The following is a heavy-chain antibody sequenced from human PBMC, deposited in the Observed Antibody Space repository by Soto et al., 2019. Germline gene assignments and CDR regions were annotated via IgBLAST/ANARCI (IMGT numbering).Heavy chain of an antibody. CDR3: ARDLAAADH. D-gene: IGHD6-13*01. J-gene: IGHJ4*02. V-gene: IGHV1-46*01. CDR2: INPTSGST. Sequence: QVQLVQSGAEVKKPGASVKVSCRASGYTFTNYYIHWVRQAPGQGLEWLAIINPTSGSTNYAQEFQGRVSLTMDTSTSTVYMELGGVRSEDTAMFYCARDLAAADHGGQGTLVTVSS. CDR1: GYTFTNYY.